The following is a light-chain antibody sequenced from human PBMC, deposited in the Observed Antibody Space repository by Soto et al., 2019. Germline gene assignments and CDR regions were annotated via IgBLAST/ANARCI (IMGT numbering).Light chain of an antibody. J-gene: IGKJ1*01. V-gene: IGKV3D-20*02. CDR2: AAS. Sequence: IVLAQSPATLSLSPGERATISCRASHSVANNYLAWYQQKHGQAPRLIIFAASSRATGVPHRFTASGSGTDFTLTISSLEPEDFAIYYCQQRSKMPLTFGHGTKVDIK. CDR3: QQRSKMPLT. CDR1: HSVANNY.